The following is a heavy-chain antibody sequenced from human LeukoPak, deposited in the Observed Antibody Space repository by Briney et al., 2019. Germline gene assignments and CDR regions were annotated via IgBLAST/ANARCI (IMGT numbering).Heavy chain of an antibody. CDR2: IIPIFGTA. CDR1: GGTFSSYA. D-gene: IGHD5-18*01. CDR3: ARARRYGYGYWDY. Sequence: GASVKVSCKSSGGTFSSYAISWVGQAPGQGVEWVGGIIPIFGTANYAQKFQGRVTITADESTSTAYMELSSLRSEDTAVYYCARARRYGYGYWDYWGQGTLVTVSS. J-gene: IGHJ4*02. V-gene: IGHV1-69*01.